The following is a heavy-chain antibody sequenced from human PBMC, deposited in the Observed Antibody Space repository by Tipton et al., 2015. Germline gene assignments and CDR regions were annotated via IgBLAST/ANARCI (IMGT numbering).Heavy chain of an antibody. CDR2: IYYSGST. CDR1: GGSISSSGYY. J-gene: IGHJ6*02. CDR3: ARDGRYDILTGHSHQYGMDV. V-gene: IGHV4-39*02. D-gene: IGHD3-9*01. Sequence: TLSLTCTVSGGSISSSGYYWGWIRQPPGKGLEWIGSIYYSGSTYYNPSLKSRVTISVDTSKNQFSLKLSSVTAADTAVYFCARDGRYDILTGHSHQYGMDVWGQGTTVTVSS.